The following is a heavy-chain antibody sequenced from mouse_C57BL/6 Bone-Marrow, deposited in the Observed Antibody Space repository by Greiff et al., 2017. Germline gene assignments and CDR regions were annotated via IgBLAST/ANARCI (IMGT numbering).Heavy chain of an antibody. J-gene: IGHJ4*01. Sequence: QVQLQQSGAELVRPGASVTLSCTASGYTFTNYEMHWVKQTPVHGLEWIGTINPGNGGTSYHEKFKGKDTLTADKSSSTAYLELRSLTSEDSAVSYCMRSYYDADEGYYAMDYWGQGTSVTVSS. CDR1: GYTFTNYE. CDR2: INPGNGGT. D-gene: IGHD2-4*01. V-gene: IGHV1-15*01. CDR3: MRSYYDADEGYYAMDY.